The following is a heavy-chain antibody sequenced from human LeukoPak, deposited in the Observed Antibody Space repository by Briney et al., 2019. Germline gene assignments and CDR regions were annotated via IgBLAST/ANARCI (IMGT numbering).Heavy chain of an antibody. CDR3: AKGNHTIKDYMDV. D-gene: IGHD5-12*01. V-gene: IGHV3-23*01. Sequence: GGSLRLSCAASGFSFSIYSLNWVRQAPGKGLEWVSAISGSGGSTYYADSVKGRFTISRDNSKNTLYLQMNSLRAEDTAVYYCAKGNHTIKDYMDVWGKGTTVTVSS. CDR2: ISGSGGST. CDR1: GFSFSIYS. J-gene: IGHJ6*03.